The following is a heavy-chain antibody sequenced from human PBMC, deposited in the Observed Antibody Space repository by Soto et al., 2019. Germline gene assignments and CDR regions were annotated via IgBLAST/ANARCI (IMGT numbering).Heavy chain of an antibody. CDR1: VGTFSSYA. CDR3: AGGEIGVAPYCHVY. V-gene: IGHV1-69*13. J-gene: IGHJ4*01. CDR2: IIPIFGTA. D-gene: IGHD2-8*01. Sequence: PSVKAVCKASVGTFSSYAISWVRQAPGQGLEWMGGIIPIFGTANYAHKFQGRVTITADESTITAYMELSSLRSEDTAVDYCAGGEIGVAPYCHVYWGQGTLDKVSS.